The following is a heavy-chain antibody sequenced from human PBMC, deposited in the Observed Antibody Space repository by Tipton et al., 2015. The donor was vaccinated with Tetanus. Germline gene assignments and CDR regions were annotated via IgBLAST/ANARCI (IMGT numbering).Heavy chain of an antibody. CDR3: ASGGTMDY. CDR1: GYTFTSFG. D-gene: IGHD1-1*01. J-gene: IGHJ4*02. CDR2: INTDKGST. Sequence: QSGPEVKKPGASVKVPCKASGYTFTSFGINWVRQAPGQGLEWMGWINTDKGSTNYAQNLQGRVIMTTDTSTLTAYMELRSLRSDDTAVYYCASGGTMDYWGQGTLVTVSA. V-gene: IGHV1-18*01.